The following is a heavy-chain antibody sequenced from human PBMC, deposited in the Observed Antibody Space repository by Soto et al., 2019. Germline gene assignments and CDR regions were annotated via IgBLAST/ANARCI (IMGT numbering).Heavy chain of an antibody. V-gene: IGHV3-33*08. J-gene: IGHJ4*02. Sequence: PGGSLRLSCAASGFSFSSYGMHWIRQAPGKGLEWVAVIWYDGSNKYYADSVKGRFTISRDNSKNTLYLQMNSLRAEDTAVYYCARDGPTYDSSGYYTPGGYYFDYWGQGTLVTVSS. CDR1: GFSFSSYG. CDR3: ARDGPTYDSSGYYTPGGYYFDY. CDR2: IWYDGSNK. D-gene: IGHD3-22*01.